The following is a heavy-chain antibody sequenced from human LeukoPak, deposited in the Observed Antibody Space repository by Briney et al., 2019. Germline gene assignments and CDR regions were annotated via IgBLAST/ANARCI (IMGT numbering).Heavy chain of an antibody. V-gene: IGHV1-2*02. CDR3: ARGFRLSVIEDWFDP. J-gene: IGHJ5*02. Sequence: ASVKVSCKASGYTFTGYYMHWVRQAPGQGLEWMGWITPNSGGTKYAQRFQGRVTMTRDTSISTAYMELSGLRSDDTAVYYCARGFRLSVIEDWFDPWGQGTLVTVSS. D-gene: IGHD3-16*02. CDR1: GYTFTGYY. CDR2: ITPNSGGT.